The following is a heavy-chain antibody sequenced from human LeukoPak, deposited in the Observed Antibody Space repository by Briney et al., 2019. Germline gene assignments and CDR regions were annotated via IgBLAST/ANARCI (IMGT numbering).Heavy chain of an antibody. CDR3: AKGVEEVRYFDWSQMDV. CDR1: GYTFTSYA. CDR2: INAGNGNT. V-gene: IGHV1-3*01. Sequence: ASVKVSCKASGYTFTSYAMHWVRQAPGQRLEWMGWINAGNGNTKYSQKFQGRVTITRDTSASTAYMELSSLRSEDTAVYYCAKGVEEVRYFDWSQMDVWGKGTTVTVSS. D-gene: IGHD3-9*01. J-gene: IGHJ6*04.